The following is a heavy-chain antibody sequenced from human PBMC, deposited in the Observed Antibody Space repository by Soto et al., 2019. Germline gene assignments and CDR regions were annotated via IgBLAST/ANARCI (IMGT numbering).Heavy chain of an antibody. CDR1: GGSISSSSYY. CDR2: IYYSGST. CDR3: ARPRRYYSGAGSVGGWFDP. Sequence: SETLSLTCTVSGGSISSSSYYWGWIRQPPGKGLEWIGSIYYSGSTYYNPSLKSRVTISVDTSKNQFSLKLSSVTAADTAVYYCARPRRYYSGAGSVGGWFDPWVQGTLVTVSS. V-gene: IGHV4-39*01. D-gene: IGHD3-10*01. J-gene: IGHJ5*02.